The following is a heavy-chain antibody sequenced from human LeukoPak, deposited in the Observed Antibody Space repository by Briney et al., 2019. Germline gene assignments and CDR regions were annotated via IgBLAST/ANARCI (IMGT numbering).Heavy chain of an antibody. D-gene: IGHD5-24*01. CDR2: INPSGGTT. V-gene: IGHV1-46*01. Sequence: ASVKVSCKSSGYTFTNYYIHWGRQAPGQGLEWMGVINPSGGTTSYAQKFLGRVPTTRDTSTTPVYMELSSLRSADTAVYYCARARLLGDGYNDYFDSWGQGTLVTVSS. CDR3: ARARLLGDGYNDYFDS. J-gene: IGHJ4*02. CDR1: GYTFTNYY.